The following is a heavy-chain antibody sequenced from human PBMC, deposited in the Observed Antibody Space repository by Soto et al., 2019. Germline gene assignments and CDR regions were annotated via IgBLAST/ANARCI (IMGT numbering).Heavy chain of an antibody. J-gene: IGHJ6*02. CDR1: GGSISSYY. D-gene: IGHD3-3*01. V-gene: IGHV4-59*08. CDR2: IYYSGST. Sequence: PSETLSLTCTVSGGSISSYYWSWIRQPPGKGLEWIGYIYYSGSTNYNPSLKSRVTISVDTSKNQFSLKLSSVTAADTAVYYCARTTFWSGCYIHYYYGMDVWGQGTTVTVSS. CDR3: ARTTFWSGCYIHYYYGMDV.